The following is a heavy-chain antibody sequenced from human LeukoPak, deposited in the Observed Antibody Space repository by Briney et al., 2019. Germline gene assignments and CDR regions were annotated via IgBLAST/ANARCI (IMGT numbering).Heavy chain of an antibody. V-gene: IGHV4-59*01. J-gene: IGHJ4*02. D-gene: IGHD3-3*01. CDR1: GGSISSYY. CDR2: IYYSGST. Sequence: SETLSLTCTVSGGSISSYYWSWIRQPPGKGLEWIGYIYYSGSTNYSPSLKSRVTISVDTSKNQFSLKLSSMTAADTAVYYCASSKGYYDFWSGPLYFDYWGQGTLVTVSS. CDR3: ASSKGYYDFWSGPLYFDY.